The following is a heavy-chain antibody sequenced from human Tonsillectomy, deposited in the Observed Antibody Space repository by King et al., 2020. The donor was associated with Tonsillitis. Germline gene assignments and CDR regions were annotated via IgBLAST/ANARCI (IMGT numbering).Heavy chain of an antibody. V-gene: IGHV4-39*07. J-gene: IGHJ5*02. CDR2: IFYTGST. D-gene: IGHD3-10*01. CDR3: AESYGSGSYSNTAWRNWFDP. CDR1: GGSISSNTYY. Sequence: LQLQESGPGLVKPSETLSLTCTVSGGSISSNTYYWGWIRQPPGKGLEWIGSIFYTGSTYFNPSLKSRLTISVDTSKNQFSLKLTSVTAADTAVYSCAESYGSGSYSNTAWRNWFDPWGQGTLVTVTS.